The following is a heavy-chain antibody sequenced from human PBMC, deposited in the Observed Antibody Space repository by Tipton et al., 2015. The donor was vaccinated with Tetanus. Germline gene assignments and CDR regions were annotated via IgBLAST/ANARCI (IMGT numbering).Heavy chain of an antibody. CDR2: IYYSGST. J-gene: IGHJ3*02. Sequence: TLSLTCTVSGGSISSGDYYWSWIRQPPGKGLEWIGYIYYSGSTYYNPSLKSRVTISVDTSKNQFSLKLSSVTAADTAVYYCANMVVTALGAFDIWGQGTMVTVSS. D-gene: IGHD2-21*02. V-gene: IGHV4-30-4*01. CDR3: ANMVVTALGAFDI. CDR1: GGSISSGDYY.